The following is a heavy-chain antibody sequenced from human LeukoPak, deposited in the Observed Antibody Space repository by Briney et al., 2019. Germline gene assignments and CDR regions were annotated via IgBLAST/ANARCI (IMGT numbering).Heavy chain of an antibody. J-gene: IGHJ3*02. D-gene: IGHD4-23*01. Sequence: GSLRLSCAASGFTFSSFWMIWVRQAPGKGLEWVANIKEDGSVKNYVDSVKGRSTISRDNAKNSLFLQMNSLRAEDTAVYYCAKIAGGANAYAFDIWGQGTMVTVSS. CDR1: GFTFSSFW. V-gene: IGHV3-7*03. CDR3: AKIAGGANAYAFDI. CDR2: IKEDGSVK.